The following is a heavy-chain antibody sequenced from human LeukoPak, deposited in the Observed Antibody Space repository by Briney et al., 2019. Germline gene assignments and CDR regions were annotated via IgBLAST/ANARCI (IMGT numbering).Heavy chain of an antibody. CDR2: IYYSGST. CDR3: ARRAGWRSWYFDL. Sequence: SETLSLTCTVSGGSISSYYWSWIRQPPGKGLEWIGYIYYSGSTNYNPSLKSRVTISVDTSKNQFSLKLSSETAADTAVYYCARRAGWRSWYFDLWGRGTLVTVSS. D-gene: IGHD6-19*01. J-gene: IGHJ2*01. V-gene: IGHV4-59*01. CDR1: GGSISSYY.